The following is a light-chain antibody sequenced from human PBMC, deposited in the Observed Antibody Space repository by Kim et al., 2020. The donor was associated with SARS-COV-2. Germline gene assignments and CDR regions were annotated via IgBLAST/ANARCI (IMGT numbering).Light chain of an antibody. CDR3: QQSFSAPYT. CDR1: ESIVTY. CDR2: ATS. J-gene: IGKJ2*01. Sequence: DIQVTQSPSSLSASVGDRVTITCRASESIVTYVNWYQHKSGKAPKLLIYATSSLESGVPSRFSGSGSGTDFTLTITSLQPEDFATYFCQQSFSAPYTFGQGTKLEI. V-gene: IGKV1-39*01.